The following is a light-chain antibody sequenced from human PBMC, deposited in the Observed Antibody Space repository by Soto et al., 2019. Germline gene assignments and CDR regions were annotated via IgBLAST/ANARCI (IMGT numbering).Light chain of an antibody. V-gene: IGLV2-14*01. Sequence: QSALTQPASVSGSAGQSITISCTGTSSDIGAYNYVSWYQQHPGKAPKLMIYDVSDRPSGVSNRFSGSKSGNTASLTISGLQVEDEADYYCSSYARASTRVFGTGTKVTVL. CDR2: DVS. CDR1: SSDIGAYNY. CDR3: SSYARASTRV. J-gene: IGLJ1*01.